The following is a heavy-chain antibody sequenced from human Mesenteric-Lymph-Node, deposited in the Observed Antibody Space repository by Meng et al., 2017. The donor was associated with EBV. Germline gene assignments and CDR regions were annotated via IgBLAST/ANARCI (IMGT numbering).Heavy chain of an antibody. CDR1: VYSLPNYS. D-gene: IGHD3-22*01. V-gene: IGHV1-3*01. J-gene: IGHJ4*02. CDR2: SYPSNRTP. Sequence: QVPLLIAGAALKKPGPSGTVSCTSSVYSLPNYSLHWVRQAPRPRLEWLGLSYPSNRTPSYSPTFHDRVTITRDTSPHTAFMEVSSLRFEDTAVYYCATASAYYDSSTTLDYWGQGTLVTVSS. CDR3: ATASAYYDSSTTLDY.